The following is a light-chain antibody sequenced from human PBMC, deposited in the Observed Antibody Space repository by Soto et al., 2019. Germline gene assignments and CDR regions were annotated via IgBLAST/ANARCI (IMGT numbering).Light chain of an antibody. V-gene: IGLV2-14*01. CDR2: EVS. J-gene: IGLJ1*01. Sequence: QSVLTQPASVSGSPGQSITISCTGTSSDVGSYNYVSWYQQHPGKAPKLMIYEVSDRPSGISSRCSRSKSGNTASLTISALQTEDEADSYCSSYPSSSTLFGTGTKVTVL. CDR3: SSYPSSSTL. CDR1: SSDVGSYNY.